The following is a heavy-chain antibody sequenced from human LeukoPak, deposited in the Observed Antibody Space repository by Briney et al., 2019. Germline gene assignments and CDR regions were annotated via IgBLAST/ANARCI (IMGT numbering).Heavy chain of an antibody. J-gene: IGHJ6*02. CDR2: MDPNSGNA. CDR3: ATQRWEKLHGSYYYDGMDV. D-gene: IGHD1-26*01. V-gene: IGHV1-8*02. Sequence: ASVKVSCKASGYTFTNYDINWVRQASGQGLEWVGWMDPNSGNAGFAQKFKGRITMTGDTTTNTAYMEVFSLTSDDTAIYYCATQRWEKLHGSYYYDGMDVWGQGTTVTVS. CDR1: GYTFTNYD.